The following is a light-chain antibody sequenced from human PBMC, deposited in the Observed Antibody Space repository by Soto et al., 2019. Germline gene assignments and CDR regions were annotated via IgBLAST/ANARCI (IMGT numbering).Light chain of an antibody. CDR2: GNS. J-gene: IGLJ2*01. CDR3: QSYDSSLSVV. CDR1: CSNIGAGYD. Sequence: QSELTQPPSVSGAPGQRVTISCTGSCSNIGAGYDVHWYQQLPGTAPKLLIYGNSNRPSGVPDRFSGSKSGTSASLAITGLQAEDEADYYCQSYDSSLSVVFGGGTKLTVL. V-gene: IGLV1-40*01.